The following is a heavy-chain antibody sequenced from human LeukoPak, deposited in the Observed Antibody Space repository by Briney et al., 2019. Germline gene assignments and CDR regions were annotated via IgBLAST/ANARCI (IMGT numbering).Heavy chain of an antibody. CDR3: ARDSQGAFDY. D-gene: IGHD2/OR15-2a*01. CDR1: GFTVSSNY. J-gene: IGHJ4*02. Sequence: PGGSLRLSCAASGFTVSSNYMSWVRQAPGKGLEWVSVIYSGGSTYYADSAKGRFTISRDNSKNTLYLQMNSLRAEDTAVYYCARDSQGAFDYWGQGTQVTVSS. CDR2: IYSGGST. V-gene: IGHV3-53*01.